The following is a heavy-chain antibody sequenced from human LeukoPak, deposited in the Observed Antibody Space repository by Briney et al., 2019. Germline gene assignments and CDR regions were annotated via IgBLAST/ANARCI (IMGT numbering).Heavy chain of an antibody. CDR1: GFTVSSNY. CDR3: AKDMRLQYFDY. V-gene: IGHV3-30*18. D-gene: IGHD2-21*02. J-gene: IGHJ4*02. Sequence: PGGSLRLSCAAFGFTVSSNYMNWVRQAPGKGLEWVAFISFDGSNSYYADSVKGRFTISRDNSKNTLYLQMKSLKTEDTAVYYCAKDMRLQYFDYWGQGTLVTVSS. CDR2: ISFDGSNS.